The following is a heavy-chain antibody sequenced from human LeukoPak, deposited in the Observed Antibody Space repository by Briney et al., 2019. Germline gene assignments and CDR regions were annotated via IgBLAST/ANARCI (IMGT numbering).Heavy chain of an antibody. Sequence: GGSLRLSCAASGFTFSSYVMSWVRQAPGKGLEWVSGISGSGGSTYYADSVKGRFTISRDNSKNTLYLQMNSLRAEDTAVYYCASPPWLVVVIATPQRIGTFDIWGQGTMVTVSS. J-gene: IGHJ3*02. CDR3: ASPPWLVVVIATPQRIGTFDI. CDR1: GFTFSSYV. V-gene: IGHV3-23*01. CDR2: ISGSGGST. D-gene: IGHD2-21*01.